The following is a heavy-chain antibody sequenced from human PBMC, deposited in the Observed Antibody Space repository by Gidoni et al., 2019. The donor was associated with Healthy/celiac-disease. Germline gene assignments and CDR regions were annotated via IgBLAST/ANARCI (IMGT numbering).Heavy chain of an antibody. CDR2: ISGSGGST. Sequence: VQLLESGGGLVQPGGSLSIPCAGPGFTFSSYAMSWVRQAPGKGLEGVSAISGSGGSTYYADPMKGRFTISRDNSKNTLYLQMNSLRAEDTAVYYCAKPGGSGPNYFDYWGQGTLVTVSS. CDR3: AKPGGSGPNYFDY. V-gene: IGHV3-23*01. D-gene: IGHD6-19*01. CDR1: GFTFSSYA. J-gene: IGHJ4*02.